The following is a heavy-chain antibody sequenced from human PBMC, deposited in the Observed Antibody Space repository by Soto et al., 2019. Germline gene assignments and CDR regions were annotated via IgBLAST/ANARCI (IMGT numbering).Heavy chain of an antibody. CDR1: GFTFSNAW. Sequence: EVQLVESGGGLVQPGGSLRLSCAASGFTFSNAWMHWVRQAPGKGLVWVSRINNDESSTTYADSVKGRFTISRDNGKNTLYLQMDSLRAEDTAVYYCARGRPRQYYFDFWGQGALVTVSS. J-gene: IGHJ4*02. V-gene: IGHV3-74*01. CDR3: ARGRPRQYYFDF. CDR2: INNDESST.